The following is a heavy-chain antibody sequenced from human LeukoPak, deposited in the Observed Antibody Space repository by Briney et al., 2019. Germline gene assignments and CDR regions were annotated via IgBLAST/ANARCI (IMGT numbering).Heavy chain of an antibody. D-gene: IGHD3-9*01. V-gene: IGHV3-30*18. CDR2: ISYDGSNK. CDR3: AKSRDWFSNWFDP. CDR1: GFTFSSYG. Sequence: GRSLRLSCAASGFTFSSYGMHWVRQAPGKGLEWVAVISYDGSNKYYADPVKGRFTISRDNSKNTLYLQMNSLRAEDTAVYYCAKSRDWFSNWFDPWGQGTLVTVSS. J-gene: IGHJ5*02.